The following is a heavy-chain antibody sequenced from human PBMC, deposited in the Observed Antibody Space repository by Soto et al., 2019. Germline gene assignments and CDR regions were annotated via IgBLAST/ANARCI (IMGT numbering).Heavy chain of an antibody. CDR3: ARDSGGSYHGDLDY. D-gene: IGHD1-26*01. Sequence: GALRLSCAASGFTFINYAMNWVRQAPGKGLEWVSTISGSGDYTSYADSVKGRFIISRDNAKNTLFLQMNSLRAEDTAVYYCARDSGGSYHGDLDYWGQGTLVTVSS. CDR1: GFTFINYA. V-gene: IGHV3-23*01. CDR2: ISGSGDYT. J-gene: IGHJ4*02.